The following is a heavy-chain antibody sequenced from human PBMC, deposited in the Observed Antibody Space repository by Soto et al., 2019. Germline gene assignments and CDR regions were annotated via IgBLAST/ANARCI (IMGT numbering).Heavy chain of an antibody. Sequence: PGGSLRLSCTASGFTFVDYAMSWVRQAPGKGLEWVGFIRSKAYGGTTEYAASVKGRFTISRDDSKSIAYLQMNSLKTEDTAVYYCTREGDTDYDFWSGYSPYGMDVWGQGTTVTVSS. V-gene: IGHV3-49*04. CDR2: IRSKAYGGTT. J-gene: IGHJ6*02. CDR1: GFTFVDYA. D-gene: IGHD3-3*01. CDR3: TREGDTDYDFWSGYSPYGMDV.